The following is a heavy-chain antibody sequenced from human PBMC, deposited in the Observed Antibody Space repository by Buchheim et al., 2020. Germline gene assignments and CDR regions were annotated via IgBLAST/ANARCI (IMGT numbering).Heavy chain of an antibody. V-gene: IGHV2-5*02. Sequence: QITLKESGPTLVKPTQTLTLTCTFSGFSLSTSGVGVGWIRQPPGKALEWPALIYWDDDKRYSPSLKSRLTITKDTSKNQMGLTMTNMDPVDTATYYCALTWNLPGIAVAGTRGGMDVWGQGTT. CDR1: GFSLSTSGVG. J-gene: IGHJ6*02. CDR2: IYWDDDK. D-gene: IGHD6-19*01. CDR3: ALTWNLPGIAVAGTRGGMDV.